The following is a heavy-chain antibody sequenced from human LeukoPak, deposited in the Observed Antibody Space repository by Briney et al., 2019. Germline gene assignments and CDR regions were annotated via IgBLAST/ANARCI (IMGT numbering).Heavy chain of an antibody. CDR3: ARSGGNLGELSPDSHFDY. V-gene: IGHV4-31*03. CDR2: IHYRGNT. Sequence: TPSQTLSLTCTVSGGSISSGGYYWSWIRQHPGKGLEWIGYIHYRGNTHYNPSLKSRVNIVLDTSKKQFSLKFSSVTAADTAGYYLARSGGNLGELSPDSHFDYWGQGTLVTVSS. D-gene: IGHD3-16*02. CDR1: GGSISSGGYY. J-gene: IGHJ4*02.